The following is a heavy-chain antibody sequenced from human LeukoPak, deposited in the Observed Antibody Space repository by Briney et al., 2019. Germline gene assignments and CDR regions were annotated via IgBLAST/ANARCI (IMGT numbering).Heavy chain of an antibody. CDR2: IYYSGST. CDR1: GGSISSGGYY. D-gene: IGHD3-22*01. Sequence: SSETLSLTCTVSGGSISSGGYYWSWIRQHPGKGLEWIGYIYYSGSTYYNPSLKSRVTISVDTSKNQFSLKLSSVTAADTAVYYCARGRIAKIVVVHSFSYGMDVWGQGTTVTVSS. CDR3: ARGRIAKIVVVHSFSYGMDV. J-gene: IGHJ6*02. V-gene: IGHV4-31*03.